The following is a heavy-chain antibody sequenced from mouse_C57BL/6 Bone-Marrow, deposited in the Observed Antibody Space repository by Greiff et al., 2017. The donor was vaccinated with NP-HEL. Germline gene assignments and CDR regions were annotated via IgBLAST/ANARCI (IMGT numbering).Heavy chain of an antibody. CDR2: ILPGNSDT. CDR3: TRGCHYYGSSARY. Sequence: EVQLQQSGTVLARPGASVKMSCKTSGYTFTSYWMQWVKQRPGQGLEWIGDILPGNSDTSYNQKFKGKAKLTADTSASTAYMELSSLTNEDSAVYYCTRGCHYYGSSARYWGQGTTLTVSS. D-gene: IGHD1-1*01. J-gene: IGHJ2*01. CDR1: GYTFTSYW. V-gene: IGHV1-5*01.